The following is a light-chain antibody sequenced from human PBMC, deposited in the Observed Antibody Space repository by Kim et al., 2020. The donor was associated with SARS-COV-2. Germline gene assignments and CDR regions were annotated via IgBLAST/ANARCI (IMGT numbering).Light chain of an antibody. V-gene: IGLV2-11*01. CDR3: CSYAGTFTLV. J-gene: IGLJ1*01. CDR1: TSDVGTYDS. Sequence: QSALTQPRSVSGSPGQSVTVSCTGTTSDVGTYDSVSWYRHHPGKAPKLIIYDVNKRPSGVPDRFSGSKSGNTASLSISGLQTEDEADYYCCSYAGTFTLVFGTGTKVTVL. CDR2: DVN.